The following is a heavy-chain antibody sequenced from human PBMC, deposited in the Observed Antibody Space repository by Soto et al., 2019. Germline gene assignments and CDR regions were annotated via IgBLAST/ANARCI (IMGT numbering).Heavy chain of an antibody. CDR1: GFSLSTSGVG. Sequence: SGPTLVNPTQTLTLTCTFSGFSLSTSGVGVGWIRQPPGKALEWLALIYWDDDKRYSPSLKSRLTITKDTSKNQVVLTMTNMDPVDTATYYCAHFIVVVVAATPGTPGAFDLWGQGTMVTVSS. CDR3: AHFIVVVVAATPGTPGAFDL. D-gene: IGHD2-15*01. J-gene: IGHJ3*01. V-gene: IGHV2-5*02. CDR2: IYWDDDK.